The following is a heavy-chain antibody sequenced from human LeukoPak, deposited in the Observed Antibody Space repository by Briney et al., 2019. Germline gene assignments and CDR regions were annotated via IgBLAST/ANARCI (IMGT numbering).Heavy chain of an antibody. CDR3: TRPVGSGSPVGDY. J-gene: IGHJ4*02. CDR1: GFTFSGSA. V-gene: IGHV3-73*01. Sequence: GSLRLSCAASGFTFSGSAMHWVRQASRKGLEWVGRIRSKANSYATAYAASVKGRFTISRDDSKNTAYLQMDSLKTEDTAVYYCTRPVGSGSPVGDYWGQGTLVTVSS. D-gene: IGHD3-10*01. CDR2: IRSKANSYAT.